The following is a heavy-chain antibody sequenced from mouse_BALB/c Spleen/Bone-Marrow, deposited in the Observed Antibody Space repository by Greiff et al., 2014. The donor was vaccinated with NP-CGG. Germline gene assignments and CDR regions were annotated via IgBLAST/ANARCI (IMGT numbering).Heavy chain of an antibody. J-gene: IGHJ2*01. Sequence: VQLQQPGPELVKPGASVEMSCKASGYTFTGYVMHWVKQKPGQGLEWIGNINPYNDGIKYNEKFKGKATLTSDISSTTAYMELSGLTSEDSAVYFCAREGWLLRFDCWGQGTILTVSS. CDR3: AREGWLLRFDC. CDR1: GYTFTGYV. CDR2: INPYNDGI. V-gene: IGHV1-14*01. D-gene: IGHD2-3*01.